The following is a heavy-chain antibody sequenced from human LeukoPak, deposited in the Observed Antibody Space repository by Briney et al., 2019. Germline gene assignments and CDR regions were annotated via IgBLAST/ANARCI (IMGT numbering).Heavy chain of an antibody. CDR3: ARGRDGYNLIDY. J-gene: IGHJ4*02. D-gene: IGHD5-24*01. CDR2: IIPIFGAA. V-gene: IGHV1-69*13. CDR1: GGTFSSYA. Sequence: SVKVSCKASGGTFSSYAISWVRQAPGQGLEWMGGIIPIFGAANYAQKFQGRVTITADESTSTAYMELSSLRSEDTAVYYCARGRDGYNLIDYWGQGTLVTVSS.